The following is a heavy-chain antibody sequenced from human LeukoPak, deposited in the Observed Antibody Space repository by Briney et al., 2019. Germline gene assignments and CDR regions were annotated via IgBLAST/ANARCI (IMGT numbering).Heavy chain of an antibody. CDR1: GVSIISSNSY. CDR3: ARGGVVAATMNY. Sequence: SETLSLTCTVSGVSIISSNSYWGWIRQPPGKGLEWIGSIYYSGSTYYNPSLKSRVTISVDTSKNQFSLKLSSVTAADAAVYYCARGGVVAATMNYWGQGTLVTVSS. CDR2: IYYSGST. J-gene: IGHJ4*02. V-gene: IGHV4-39*07. D-gene: IGHD2-15*01.